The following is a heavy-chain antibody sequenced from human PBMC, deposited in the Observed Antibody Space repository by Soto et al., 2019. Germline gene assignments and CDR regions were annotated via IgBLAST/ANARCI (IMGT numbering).Heavy chain of an antibody. CDR3: ARLGYSGYDYVTGYFDY. CDR1: GGSISSSSYY. CDR2: IYYSGST. Sequence: SEPLSLTCTVSGGSISSSSYYWGWIRQPPGKGLDWIGSIYYSGSTYYNPSLKSRVTISVDTSKNQFSLKLSSVTAADTAVYYCARLGYSGYDYVTGYFDYWGQGTLVTVSS. V-gene: IGHV4-39*01. J-gene: IGHJ4*02. D-gene: IGHD5-12*01.